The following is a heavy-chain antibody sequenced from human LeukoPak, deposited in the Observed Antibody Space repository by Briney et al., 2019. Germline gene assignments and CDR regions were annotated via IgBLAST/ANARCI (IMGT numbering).Heavy chain of an antibody. CDR1: GGSFSGYY. J-gene: IGHJ4*02. D-gene: IGHD3-10*01. V-gene: IGHV4-34*01. Sequence: SETLSLPCAVYGGSFSGYYWSWIRQPPGKGLEWIGEINHSGSTNYNPSLKSRVTISVDTSKNQFSLKLSSVTAADTAVYYCARGWSRMVRGVIDYWGQGNLVTVSS. CDR2: INHSGST. CDR3: ARGWSRMVRGVIDY.